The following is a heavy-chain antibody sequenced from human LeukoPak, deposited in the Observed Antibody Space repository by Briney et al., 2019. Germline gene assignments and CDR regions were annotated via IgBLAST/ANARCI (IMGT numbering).Heavy chain of an antibody. CDR3: AGGPPGLYCSGGSCYSGLWFDP. V-gene: IGHV1-18*01. Sequence: ASVKVSCKASGYTFTSYGIGWVRQAPGQGLEWMGWISAYNGNTNYAQKLQGRVTMTTDTSTSTAYMELRSLRSDDTAVYYCAGGPPGLYCSGGSCYSGLWFDPWGQGTLVTVSS. CDR1: GYTFTSYG. D-gene: IGHD2-15*01. J-gene: IGHJ5*02. CDR2: ISAYNGNT.